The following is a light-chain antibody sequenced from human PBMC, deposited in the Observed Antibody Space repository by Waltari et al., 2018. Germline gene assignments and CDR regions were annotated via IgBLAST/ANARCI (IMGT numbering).Light chain of an antibody. CDR1: ILGNKY. CDR3: QALGTGAWV. J-gene: IGLJ3*02. CDR2: QDT. Sequence: SYELTQPPSVSVSPGPTASITCSGDILGNKYDSGYQQKPGQSPLLVIYQDTKRPSEIPERFSGSKSANAATLTITGTQAVDEADYYCQALGTGAWVFGGGTKLTVL. V-gene: IGLV3-1*01.